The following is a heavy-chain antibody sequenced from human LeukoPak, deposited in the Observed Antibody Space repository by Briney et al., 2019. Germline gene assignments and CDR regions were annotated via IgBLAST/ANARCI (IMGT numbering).Heavy chain of an antibody. V-gene: IGHV3-30*03. Sequence: GRSLRLSCAASGFTFSSYGMHWVRQAPGKGLEWVAVISYDGSNKYYADSVKGRFTISRDNSKNTLYLQMNSLRAEDTAVYYCTREGILAGVDYWGQGTLVTVSS. J-gene: IGHJ4*02. CDR1: GFTFSSYG. CDR3: TREGILAGVDY. CDR2: ISYDGSNK. D-gene: IGHD6-13*01.